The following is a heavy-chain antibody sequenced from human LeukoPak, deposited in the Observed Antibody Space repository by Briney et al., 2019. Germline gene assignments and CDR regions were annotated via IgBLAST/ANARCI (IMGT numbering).Heavy chain of an antibody. CDR2: INWNGGST. J-gene: IGHJ5*02. D-gene: IGHD3-16*01. Sequence: GGSLRLSCVTSGFTFDDYGMSWVRQAPGKGLEWVSGINWNGGSTGYADSLQGRLTISRDNAKNSLYLQMNSLRAEDTAVYYRARGMRGDWCDPWGQGTLVTVSS. CDR3: ARGMRGDWCDP. V-gene: IGHV3-20*04. CDR1: GFTFDDYG.